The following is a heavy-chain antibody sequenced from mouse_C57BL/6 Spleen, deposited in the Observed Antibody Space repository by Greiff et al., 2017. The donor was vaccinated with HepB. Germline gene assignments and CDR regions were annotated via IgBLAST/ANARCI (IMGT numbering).Heavy chain of an antibody. J-gene: IGHJ3*01. D-gene: IGHD4-1*01. Sequence: VKVVESGPGLVQPSQSLSITCTVSGFSLTSYGVHWVRQSPGKGLEWLGVIWSGGSTYYNAAFISRLSISKDNSKSQVFFKMNSLQADDTAIYYCASWDGGWFAYWGQGTLVTVSA. CDR1: GFSLTSYG. CDR2: IWSGGST. V-gene: IGHV2-2*01. CDR3: ASWDGGWFAY.